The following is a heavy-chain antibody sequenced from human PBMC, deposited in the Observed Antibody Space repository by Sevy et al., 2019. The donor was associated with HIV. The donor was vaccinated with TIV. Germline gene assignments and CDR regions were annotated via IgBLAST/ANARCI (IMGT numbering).Heavy chain of an antibody. V-gene: IGHV1-18*01. CDR1: GYTFTSYG. CDR2: ISVYNVNT. CDR3: ARAGYYSGFYDILTGLDY. J-gene: IGHJ4*02. D-gene: IGHD3-9*01. Sequence: ASVKVSCKASGYTFTSYGISWARQAPGQGLEWMGWISVYNVNTNYAQKLQARVTMTTDTSTSTAYMELRSLRSDDTAVYYCARAGYYSGFYDILTGLDYWGQGTLVTVSS.